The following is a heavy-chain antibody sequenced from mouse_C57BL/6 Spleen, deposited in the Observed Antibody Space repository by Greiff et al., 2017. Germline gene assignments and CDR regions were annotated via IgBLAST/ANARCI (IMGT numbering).Heavy chain of an antibody. Sequence: EVKLVESGGGLVQPGGSLKLSCAASGFTFSDYYMYWVRQTPEKRLEWVAYISNGGGSTYYPDTVKGRFTISRDNAKNTLYLQMSRLKSEDTAMYYCASGRGSSLLDYWGQGTTLTVSS. D-gene: IGHD1-1*01. V-gene: IGHV5-12*01. J-gene: IGHJ2*01. CDR2: ISNGGGST. CDR3: ASGRGSSLLDY. CDR1: GFTFSDYY.